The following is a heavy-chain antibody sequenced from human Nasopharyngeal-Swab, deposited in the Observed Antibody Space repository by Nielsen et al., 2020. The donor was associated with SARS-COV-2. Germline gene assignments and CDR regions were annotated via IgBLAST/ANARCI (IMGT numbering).Heavy chain of an antibody. D-gene: IGHD1-26*01. CDR3: ARGSGPHGSWDY. CDR2: ISGDGSST. J-gene: IGHJ4*02. CDR1: GFTFSSFW. Sequence: GGSLRLSCAASGFTFSSFWMHWVRQVPGKGLVWISRISGDGSSTSYADSVTGRLTISRDNAKNTLYLQINTLTGEDTAVYHCARGSGPHGSWDYWGQGTLVTVSS. V-gene: IGHV3-74*01.